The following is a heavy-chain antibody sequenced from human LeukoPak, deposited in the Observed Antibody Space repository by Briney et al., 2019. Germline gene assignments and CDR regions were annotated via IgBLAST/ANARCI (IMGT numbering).Heavy chain of an antibody. Sequence: PSETLSLTCAVSGGSLSSGNWWTWVRQSPGKGLEWIGEIHHGGTTNYNPSLKSRVTISVDKPKNQFSLKLSSVTAADTAVYYCARAAIAVADSWFDPWGQGTLVTVSS. CDR1: GGSLSSGNW. D-gene: IGHD6-19*01. CDR2: IHHGGTT. V-gene: IGHV4-4*02. CDR3: ARAAIAVADSWFDP. J-gene: IGHJ5*02.